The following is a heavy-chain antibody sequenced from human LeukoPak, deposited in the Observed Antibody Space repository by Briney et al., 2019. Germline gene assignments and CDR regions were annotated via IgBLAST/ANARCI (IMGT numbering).Heavy chain of an antibody. CDR2: MNPNSGNS. D-gene: IGHD1-14*01. Sequence: GASVKVSCKASGYTFTNYDIYWVRQATGQGLERMGWMNPNSGNSGSAQTFQGRVTMTRNTSMSSAYMELSSLRSEDTAVYYCARGSFSPWTTQSYFDYWGQGTLVTVSS. J-gene: IGHJ4*02. V-gene: IGHV1-8*01. CDR1: GYTFTNYD. CDR3: ARGSFSPWTTQSYFDY.